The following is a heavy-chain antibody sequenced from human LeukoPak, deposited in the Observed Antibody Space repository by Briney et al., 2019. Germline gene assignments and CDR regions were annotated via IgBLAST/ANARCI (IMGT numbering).Heavy chain of an antibody. CDR2: IIPILGIA. Sequence: SVKVSCKASGGTFSSYAISWVRQAPGQGLEWMGRIIPILGIANYAQKFQGRVTITADKSTSTAYMELSSLRSEDTAVYYCARGPSSGSASGKNDYWGQGTLVTVSS. J-gene: IGHJ4*02. CDR1: GGTFSSYA. D-gene: IGHD3-10*01. CDR3: ARGPSSGSASGKNDY. V-gene: IGHV1-69*04.